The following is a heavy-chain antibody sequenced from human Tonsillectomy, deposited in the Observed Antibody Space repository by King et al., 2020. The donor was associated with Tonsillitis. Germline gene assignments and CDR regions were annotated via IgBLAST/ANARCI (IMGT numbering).Heavy chain of an antibody. CDR1: GYTFTNYG. D-gene: IGHD3-16*01. CDR3: ARGLGGGYYYGVDV. V-gene: IGHV1-18*04. Sequence: QLVQSGAEVKKPGASVQVSCKASGYTFTNYGITWVRQAPGQGLEWMGWISGYNGNTNYAQKFQGRVTLTTDTSTTTAYMELRSLRSDDTAIYYCARGLGGGYYYGVDVWGQGTTVTVSS. J-gene: IGHJ6*02. CDR2: ISGYNGNT.